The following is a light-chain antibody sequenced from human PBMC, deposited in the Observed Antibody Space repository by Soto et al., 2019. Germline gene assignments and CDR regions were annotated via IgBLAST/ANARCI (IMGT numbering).Light chain of an antibody. CDR1: SSDVGGYNY. Sequence: QSVLTQPRSVSGSPGQSVTISCTGTSSDVGGYNYVSWYQEHPGKAPKVMIYDVTKRPSGFPDRFSGSKSGNTASLTISGLQAEDEADYYCCSYAGNYTSVVGGGTKLTVL. CDR3: CSYAGNYTSV. J-gene: IGLJ2*01. CDR2: DVT. V-gene: IGLV2-11*01.